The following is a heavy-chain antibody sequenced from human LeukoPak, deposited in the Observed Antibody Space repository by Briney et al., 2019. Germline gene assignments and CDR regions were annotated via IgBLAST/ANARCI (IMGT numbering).Heavy chain of an antibody. D-gene: IGHD5-18*01. V-gene: IGHV3-53*04. CDR3: ARVDTVMAYYFDL. CDR1: GFTFSSYS. J-gene: IGHJ4*02. Sequence: GGSLRLSCAASGFTFSSYSMNWVRQAPGKGLEWVATIYSGGTTYYADSVMGRFTISRHNSRNTLYLQMNSLRAEDTAVYYCARVDTVMAYYFDLWGQGTLVTVSS. CDR2: IYSGGTT.